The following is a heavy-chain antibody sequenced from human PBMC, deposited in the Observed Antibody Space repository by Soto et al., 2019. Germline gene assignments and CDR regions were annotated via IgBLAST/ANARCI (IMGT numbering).Heavy chain of an antibody. CDR3: ARDLPLYSLLRIDDAFDI. CDR1: GDSVSSNSAA. D-gene: IGHD2-15*01. Sequence: SQTLSLTCAISGDSVSSNSAAWNWIRQSPSRGLEWPGRTYYRSKWYNDYAVSVKSRITINPDTSKNQFSLQLNSVTPEDTAVYYCARDLPLYSLLRIDDAFDIWGQGTMVTVSS. V-gene: IGHV6-1*01. J-gene: IGHJ3*02. CDR2: TYYRSKWYN.